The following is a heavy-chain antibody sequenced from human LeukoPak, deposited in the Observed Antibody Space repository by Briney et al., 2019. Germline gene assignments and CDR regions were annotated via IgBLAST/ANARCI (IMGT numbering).Heavy chain of an antibody. Sequence: GGSLRLSCAASGFTFSSYAMHWVRQAPGKGLEYVSAISSNGGSTYYANSVKGRFTISRDNSKNTLYLQMNSLRAEDTAVYYCARGRAAAIDYWGQGTLVTVSS. CDR1: GFTFSSYA. D-gene: IGHD6-13*01. V-gene: IGHV3-64*01. CDR3: ARGRAAAIDY. CDR2: ISSNGGST. J-gene: IGHJ4*02.